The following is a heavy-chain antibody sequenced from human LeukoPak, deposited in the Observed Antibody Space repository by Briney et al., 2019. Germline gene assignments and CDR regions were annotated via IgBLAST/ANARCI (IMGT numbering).Heavy chain of an antibody. CDR1: GFTFSSYA. V-gene: IGHV3-30-3*01. CDR3: ARVNDCGDFGDY. J-gene: IGHJ4*02. Sequence: SGGSLRLSCAASGFTFSSYAMHWVRQAPGKGLEWVAVISYDGSNKYYADSVKRRFTISRDNSKNTLYLQMNSLRAEHTAVYYCARVNDCGDFGDYWGQGTLVTVSS. CDR2: ISYDGSNK. D-gene: IGHD4-17*01.